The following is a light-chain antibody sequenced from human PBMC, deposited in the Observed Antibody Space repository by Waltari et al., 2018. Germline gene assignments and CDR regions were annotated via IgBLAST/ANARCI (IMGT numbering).Light chain of an antibody. V-gene: IGLV2-14*01. Sequence: QSALTQPASVSGSPGQSITISCTGTSSDVGGYNYVSWYQQHPGKAPKLIFYDVSKRPSGVSPRFSGSKSGNTAALTISGLQAEDEADYYCSSYTSSSTYVVGTGTKVTVL. J-gene: IGLJ1*01. CDR1: SSDVGGYNY. CDR2: DVS. CDR3: SSYTSSSTYV.